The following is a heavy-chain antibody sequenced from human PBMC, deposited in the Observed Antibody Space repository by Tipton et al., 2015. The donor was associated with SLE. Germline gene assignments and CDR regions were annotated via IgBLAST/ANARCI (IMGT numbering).Heavy chain of an antibody. CDR3: ASGDGSSWYGNY. CDR2: INHSGST. D-gene: IGHD6-13*01. J-gene: IGHJ4*02. Sequence: SLTCAVYGGSFSGYYWSWIRQPPGKGLEWIGEINHSGSTNYNPSLKSRVTISVDTSKNQFSLKLSSVTAADTAVYYCASGDGSSWYGNYWGQGTLVTVSS. V-gene: IGHV4-34*01. CDR1: GGSFSGYY.